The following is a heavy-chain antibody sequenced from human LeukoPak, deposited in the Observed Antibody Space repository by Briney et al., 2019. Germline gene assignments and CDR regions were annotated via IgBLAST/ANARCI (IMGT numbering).Heavy chain of an antibody. Sequence: PGGSLRLSCAASGFTFSSYWMSWVRQAPGKWLEWVANIKQDGSEKYYVDSVKGRFTISRDNAKNSLYLQMNSLRAEDTAVYYCARGEKGSSWSYYFDYWGQGTLVAVSS. D-gene: IGHD6-13*01. CDR3: ARGEKGSSWSYYFDY. CDR1: GFTFSSYW. V-gene: IGHV3-7*01. J-gene: IGHJ4*02. CDR2: IKQDGSEK.